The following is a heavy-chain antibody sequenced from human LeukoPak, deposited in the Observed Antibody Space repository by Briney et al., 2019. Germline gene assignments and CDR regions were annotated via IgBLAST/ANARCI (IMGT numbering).Heavy chain of an antibody. V-gene: IGHV3-74*01. CDR1: GFTFSSYW. CDR3: ARVWFGESPPSTGYYGMDV. Sequence: GGSLRLSCAASGFTFSSYWMHWVRQAPGKGLVWVSRINSDGSSTSYADSVKGRFTISRDNAKNTLYLQMNSLRAEDTAVYYCARVWFGESPPSTGYYGMDVWGQGTAVTVSS. J-gene: IGHJ6*02. CDR2: INSDGSST. D-gene: IGHD3-10*01.